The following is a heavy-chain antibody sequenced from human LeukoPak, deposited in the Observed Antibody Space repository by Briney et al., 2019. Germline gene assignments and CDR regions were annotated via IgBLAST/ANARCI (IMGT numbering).Heavy chain of an antibody. CDR2: IYSGGST. V-gene: IGHV3-53*01. Sequence: GGSLRLSCAASGFTVSSNYMSWVRQAPGKGLEWVSVIYSGGSTYYADSVKGRFTISRDNAKNSLYLQMNSLRAEDTAVYYCARYSGTYGASDIWGQGTMVTVSS. CDR3: ARYSGTYGASDI. J-gene: IGHJ3*02. CDR1: GFTVSSNY. D-gene: IGHD4-17*01.